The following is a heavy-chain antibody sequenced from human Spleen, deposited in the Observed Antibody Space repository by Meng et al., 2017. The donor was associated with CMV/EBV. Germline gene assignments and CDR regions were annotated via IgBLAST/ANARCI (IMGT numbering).Heavy chain of an antibody. Sequence: ASVKVSCKASGYSFAGYGISWVRQAPGQGLEWMAWINPNTGVTGYAQHLQGKVTMTRDTSISTVYMDVSTLRSDDTAVYYCARSTGAYPGGAIDIWGQGTMVTVSS. CDR2: INPNTGVT. J-gene: IGHJ3*02. D-gene: IGHD1-1*01. CDR3: ARSTGAYPGGAIDI. CDR1: GYSFAGYG. V-gene: IGHV1-2*02.